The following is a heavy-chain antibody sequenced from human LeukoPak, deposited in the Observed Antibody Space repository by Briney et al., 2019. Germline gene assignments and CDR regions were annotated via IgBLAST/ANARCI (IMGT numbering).Heavy chain of an antibody. CDR1: GFTLSSYW. CDR3: AREEPGEDFDY. V-gene: IGHV3-74*01. Sequence: GESLTLSCAASGFTLSSYWMHYVRQAPGKGLVWVSRINEDGSRTDYADSVKGRFTISRDNAKNTVSLQMNSLRAEDTAVYYCAREEPGEDFDYWGQGTLVTVSS. CDR2: INEDGSRT. D-gene: IGHD7-27*01. J-gene: IGHJ4*02.